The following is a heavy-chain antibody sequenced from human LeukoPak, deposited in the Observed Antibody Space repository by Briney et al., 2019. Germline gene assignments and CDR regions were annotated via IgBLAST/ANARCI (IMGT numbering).Heavy chain of an antibody. CDR2: IYYSGST. V-gene: IGHV4-34*01. Sequence: SETLSLTCAVYGGSFSGYYWSWIRQPPGKGLEWIGSIYYSGSTYYNPSLKSRVTISVDTSKNQFSLKLSSVTAADTAVYYCASNTYSYDSSGYYPEAFDIWGQGTMVTVSS. J-gene: IGHJ3*02. CDR1: GGSFSGYY. CDR3: ASNTYSYDSSGYYPEAFDI. D-gene: IGHD3-22*01.